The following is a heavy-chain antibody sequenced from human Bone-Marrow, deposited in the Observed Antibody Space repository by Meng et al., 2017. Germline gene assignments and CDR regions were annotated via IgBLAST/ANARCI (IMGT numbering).Heavy chain of an antibody. CDR2: IDGSGSGK. V-gene: IGHV3-11*04. J-gene: IGHJ4*02. Sequence: GESLKISCAASGFTFTDYYMIWIRQAPGTRLGLVSYIDGSGSGKVYADSVKGRFTISGDNAKKSLFLEMNSLRDEDTAMYYCARWVVSSGWYFDSWGQGTLVTVSS. CDR1: GFTFTDYY. D-gene: IGHD6-19*01. CDR3: ARWVVSSGWYFDS.